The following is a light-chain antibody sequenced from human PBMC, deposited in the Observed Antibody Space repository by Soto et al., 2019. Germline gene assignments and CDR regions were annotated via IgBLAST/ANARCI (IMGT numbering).Light chain of an antibody. CDR1: QSVSSN. CDR3: QQYNNWPPRT. CDR2: GAS. V-gene: IGKV3-15*01. Sequence: EIVMTQSPATLSVSPGERATLSCRASQSVSSNLAWYQQKPGQAPRLLIYGASTRATGIPARFSGSGSGPEFTLTRSSMQSEDFAVCYCQQYNNWPPRTFGHGTKVEIK. J-gene: IGKJ1*01.